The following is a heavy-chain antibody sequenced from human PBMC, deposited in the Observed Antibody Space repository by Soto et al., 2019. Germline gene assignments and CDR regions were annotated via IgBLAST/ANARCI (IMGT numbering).Heavy chain of an antibody. J-gene: IGHJ4*02. CDR2: INHSGST. CDR1: GGSFSGYY. D-gene: IGHD5-18*01. V-gene: IGHV4-34*01. Sequence: QVQLQQWGAGLLKPSETLSLTCAVYGGSFSGYYWSWIRQPPGKGLEWIGEINHSGSTNYNPSLKSRVTTSVDTSKNQFSLKLSSVTAADTAVYYCARGGYSYGVNFDYWGQGTLVTVSS. CDR3: ARGGYSYGVNFDY.